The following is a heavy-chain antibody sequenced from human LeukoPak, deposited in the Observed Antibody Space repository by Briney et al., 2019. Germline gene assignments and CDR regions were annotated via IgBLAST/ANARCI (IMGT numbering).Heavy chain of an antibody. V-gene: IGHV3-73*01. CDR3: TRHRDDFWIDYYTTFLPFDY. D-gene: IGHD3-3*01. CDR1: GFTFSSYW. J-gene: IGHJ4*02. Sequence: PGGSLRLSCAASGFTFSSYWMSWVRQASGKGLEWVGRIRSKANSYATAYAASVKGRFTISRDDSKNTAYLQMNSLKTEDTAVYYCTRHRDDFWIDYYTTFLPFDYWGQGTLVTVSS. CDR2: IRSKANSYAT.